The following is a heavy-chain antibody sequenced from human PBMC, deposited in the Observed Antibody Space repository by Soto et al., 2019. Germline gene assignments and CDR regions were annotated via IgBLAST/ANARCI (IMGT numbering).Heavy chain of an antibody. Sequence: GGALRLSCAASVFTFSSYGMHWVRQAPGKGLEWVAVIWYDGSSKFYAGSVKGRFTISRDNSKDTLYLQMSSLRADDTAVYYCARDQLDRLKTRDTCYFDFWGQVTRFPVS. J-gene: IGHJ4*02. D-gene: IGHD3-3*01. CDR3: ARDQLDRLKTRDTCYFDF. CDR2: IWYDGSSK. V-gene: IGHV3-33*01. CDR1: VFTFSSYG.